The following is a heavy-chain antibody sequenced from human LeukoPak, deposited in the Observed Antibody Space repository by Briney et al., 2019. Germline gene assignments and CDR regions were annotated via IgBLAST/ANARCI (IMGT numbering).Heavy chain of an antibody. Sequence: PSETLSLTCTVSGGSISSYYWSWIRQPPGKGLEWIGYISYSGSTNYNPSLKRRVTISIDTYKNQFSLRLSSVTAADTALYYCARGGTKYDWFDPWGQGTLVTVSS. V-gene: IGHV4-59*01. CDR3: ARGGTKYDWFDP. J-gene: IGHJ5*02. D-gene: IGHD3-16*01. CDR2: ISYSGST. CDR1: GGSISSYY.